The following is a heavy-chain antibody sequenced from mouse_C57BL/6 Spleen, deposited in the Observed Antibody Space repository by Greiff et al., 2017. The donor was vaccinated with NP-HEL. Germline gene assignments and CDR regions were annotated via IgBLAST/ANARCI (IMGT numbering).Heavy chain of an antibody. CDR3: ARIEKGY. CDR1: GYAFTNYL. J-gene: IGHJ2*01. Sequence: VQLQQSGAELVRPGTSVKVSRKASGYAFTNYLIEWVKQRPGQGLEWIGVINPGSGGTNYNEKFKGKATLTADKSSSTAYMQLSSLTSEDSAVYFCARIEKGYWGQGTTLTVSS. CDR2: INPGSGGT. V-gene: IGHV1-54*01.